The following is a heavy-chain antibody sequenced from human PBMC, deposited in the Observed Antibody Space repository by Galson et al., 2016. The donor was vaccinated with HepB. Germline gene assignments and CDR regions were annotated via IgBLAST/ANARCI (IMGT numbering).Heavy chain of an antibody. CDR2: IDWDDDK. V-gene: IGHV2-70*11. CDR1: GFSLSTSGIC. J-gene: IGHJ4*02. D-gene: IGHD3-22*01. CDR3: ARILDYYDINGFYSG. Sequence: PALVKPTQTLTLTCTFSGFSLSTSGICVSWIRQPPGKALEWLARIDWDDDKYYSTSLNTRLTISKDTSKNQVVLTMTNMDPVDTATYYCARILDYYDINGFYSGWGQGTLVTVSS.